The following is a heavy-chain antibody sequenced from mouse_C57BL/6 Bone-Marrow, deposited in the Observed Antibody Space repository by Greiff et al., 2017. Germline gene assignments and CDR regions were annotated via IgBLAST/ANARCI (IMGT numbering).Heavy chain of an antibody. J-gene: IGHJ4*01. V-gene: IGHV1-55*01. CDR3: AILLLRFYYAMDY. CDR2: IYPGSGST. CDR1: GYTFPSYW. D-gene: IGHD1-1*01. Sequence: QVQLQQPGAELVKPGASVKMSCKASGYTFPSYWITWVKQRPGQGLGWIGDIYPGSGSTNYNEKFKSKATLTVDTSSSTAYMQLSSLTSEDSAVYYCAILLLRFYYAMDYWGQGTSVTVSS.